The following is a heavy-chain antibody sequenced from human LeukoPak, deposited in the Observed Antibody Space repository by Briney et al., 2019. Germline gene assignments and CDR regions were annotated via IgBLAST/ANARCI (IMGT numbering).Heavy chain of an antibody. CDR3: AKGGYSSSSGWFDP. Sequence: GGSLRLSCAASGFTFDDYAMHWVRQAPGKGLEWVSGISWNSGSIAYADSVKGRFTISRDNAKHSLYQQLNSLRAEDMALYYCAKGGYSSSSGWFDPWGQGTLVSVSS. V-gene: IGHV3-9*03. CDR1: GFTFDDYA. J-gene: IGHJ5*02. CDR2: ISWNSGSI. D-gene: IGHD6-6*01.